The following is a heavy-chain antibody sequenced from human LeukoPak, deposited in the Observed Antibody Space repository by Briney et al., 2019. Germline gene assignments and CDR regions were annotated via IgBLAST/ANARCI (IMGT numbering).Heavy chain of an antibody. CDR1: GGSISSYY. D-gene: IGHD1-14*01. CDR2: IYYSGST. J-gene: IGHJ4*02. Sequence: SETLSLTCTVSGGSISSYYWSWIRQPPGKGLEWIGYIYYSGSTNYNPSLKSRVTISVDTSKNQFSLKLSSVTAADPALYYCSRQGGYKSPCDYWGEGTLVTVSS. CDR3: SRQGGYKSPCDY. V-gene: IGHV4-59*08.